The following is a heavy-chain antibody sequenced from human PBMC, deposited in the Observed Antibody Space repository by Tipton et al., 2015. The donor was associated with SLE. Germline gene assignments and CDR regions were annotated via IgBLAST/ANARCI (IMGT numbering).Heavy chain of an antibody. CDR3: ARERATMDWSGP. Sequence: QLVQSGAEVKNPGASVTVSCKTSGYTFPNYGISWVRQAPGQGLEWMGWISAYNGNINYAQKLQGRVTMTTDTSTSTAYMELRSLSTGDPAVYCCARERATMDWSGPWGQGTLVSVSS. CDR1: GYTFPNYG. D-gene: IGHD5-12*01. V-gene: IGHV1-18*01. CDR2: ISAYNGNI. J-gene: IGHJ5*02.